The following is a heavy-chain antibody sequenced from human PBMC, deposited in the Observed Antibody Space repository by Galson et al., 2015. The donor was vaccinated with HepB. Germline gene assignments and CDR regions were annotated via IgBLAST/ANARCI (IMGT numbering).Heavy chain of an antibody. V-gene: IGHV3-74*01. CDR1: GFTFSSYW. CDR2: INSDGSST. J-gene: IGHJ5*02. CDR3: ARDGAGYSYGYIARNWFDP. Sequence: SLRLPCAASGFTFSSYWMHCVRQAPGKGLVWVSRINSDGSSTSYADSVKGRFTISRDNAKNTLYLQMNSLRAEDTAVYYCARDGAGYSYGYIARNWFDPWGQGTLVTVSS. D-gene: IGHD5-18*01.